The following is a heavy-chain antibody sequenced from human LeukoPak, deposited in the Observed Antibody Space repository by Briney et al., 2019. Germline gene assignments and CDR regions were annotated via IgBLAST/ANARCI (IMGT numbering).Heavy chain of an antibody. J-gene: IGHJ3*02. D-gene: IGHD4-11*01. V-gene: IGHV3-7*01. CDR1: GFTFSSYW. CDR2: IKQDGSEK. Sequence: GGSLRLSCAASGFTFSSYWMSWVRQAPGKGLEWVANIKQDGSEKYYVDSVKGRFTISRDNARNSLYLQMNSLRAEDTAVYYCARGYSNYGYAFDIWGQGTMVTVSS. CDR3: ARGYSNYGYAFDI.